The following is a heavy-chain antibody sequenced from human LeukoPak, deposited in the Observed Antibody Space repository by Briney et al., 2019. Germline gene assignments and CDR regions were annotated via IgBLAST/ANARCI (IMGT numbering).Heavy chain of an antibody. CDR3: ARDHPLIAAAGIRAFDI. Sequence: GASAKVSCKASGYTFTSYYMHWVRQAPGQGLEWMGIINPSGGSTSYAQKFQGRVTMTRDTSTSTVYMELSSLRSEDTAVYYCARDHPLIAAAGIRAFDIWGQGTMVTVSS. V-gene: IGHV1-46*01. CDR1: GYTFTSYY. CDR2: INPSGGST. D-gene: IGHD6-13*01. J-gene: IGHJ3*02.